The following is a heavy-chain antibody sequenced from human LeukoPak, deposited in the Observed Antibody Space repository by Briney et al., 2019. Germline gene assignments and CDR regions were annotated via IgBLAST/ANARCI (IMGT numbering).Heavy chain of an antibody. Sequence: GGSLRLSCAASGFTFSSYGMHWVRQAPGKGLEWVAFIRYDGSNKYYADSVKGRFTISRDNSKNTLYLQMNSLRAEDTAVYYCGGCSSTSCYGIDYWGQGTLVTVSS. CDR3: GGCSSTSCYGIDY. D-gene: IGHD2-2*01. CDR2: IRYDGSNK. CDR1: GFTFSSYG. V-gene: IGHV3-30*02. J-gene: IGHJ4*02.